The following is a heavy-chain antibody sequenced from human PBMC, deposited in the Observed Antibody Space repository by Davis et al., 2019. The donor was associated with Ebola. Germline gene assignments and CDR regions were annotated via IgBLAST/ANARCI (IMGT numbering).Heavy chain of an antibody. V-gene: IGHV3-23*01. CDR2: FSGSDGGP. CDR1: GFTFSSYA. CDR3: TKAGMGNLPYFDY. J-gene: IGHJ4*02. D-gene: IGHD1-14*01. Sequence: GESLKIPCAASGFTFSSYAISWVREAPGKGLEWVSTFSGSDGGPNYADPVRGRFTISRDNYKGTVSLQMHSLEVDDTAIYYCTKAGMGNLPYFDYWGQGSLVTVSS.